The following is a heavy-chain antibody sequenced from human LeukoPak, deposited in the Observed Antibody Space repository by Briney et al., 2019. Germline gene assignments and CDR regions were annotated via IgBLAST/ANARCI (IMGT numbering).Heavy chain of an antibody. D-gene: IGHD3-3*01. V-gene: IGHV4-34*01. CDR3: ARGSLRFLENNWFDP. J-gene: IGHJ5*02. CDR2: INHSGST. Sequence: PSETLSLTCAVYGGSFSGYYWNWIRQPPGKGLEWIGEINHSGSTNYNPSLKSRVTISVDTSKNQFSLKLSSVTAADTAIYYCARGSLRFLENNWFDPWGQGTLVTVSS. CDR1: GGSFSGYY.